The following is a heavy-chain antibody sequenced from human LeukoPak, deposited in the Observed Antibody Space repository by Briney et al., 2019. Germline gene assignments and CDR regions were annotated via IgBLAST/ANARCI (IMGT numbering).Heavy chain of an antibody. CDR3: ATGYSYGQDAFDI. CDR1: GGSISSGDYY. V-gene: IGHV4-30-4*01. Sequence: SETLSLTCTVSGGSISSGDYYWSWIRQPPGKGLEWIGYIYYSGSTYYNPSLKSRVTLTVDTSKHQFSLTLSSVTAADTAVYYCATGYSYGQDAFDIWGQGTMVTVSS. D-gene: IGHD5-18*01. J-gene: IGHJ3*02. CDR2: IYYSGST.